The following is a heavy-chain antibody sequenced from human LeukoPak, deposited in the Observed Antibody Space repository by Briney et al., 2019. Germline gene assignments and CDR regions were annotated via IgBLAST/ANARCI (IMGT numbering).Heavy chain of an antibody. J-gene: IGHJ3*02. CDR3: ARVIGGRYFRSTRCPDAFDI. D-gene: IGHD2-2*01. CDR2: INAGNGNT. Sequence: ASVKVSCKASGYTFTSYAMHWVRQAPGQRLELMGWINAGNGNTKYSQKFQGRVTITRDTSASTAYMELSSLRSEDTAVYYCARVIGGRYFRSTRCPDAFDIWGQGTMVTVSS. CDR1: GYTFTSYA. V-gene: IGHV1-3*01.